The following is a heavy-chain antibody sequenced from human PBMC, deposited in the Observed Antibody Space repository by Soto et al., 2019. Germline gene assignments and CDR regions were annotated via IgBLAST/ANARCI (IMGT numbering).Heavy chain of an antibody. CDR1: GYTFTGYY. V-gene: IGHV1-2*02. CDR3: ALDRHNEQVLRFLEWFKQRHYYGMDV. CDR2: INPNSGGT. Sequence: ASVKVSCKASGYTFTGYYMHWVRQAPGQGLEWMGWINPNSGGTNYAQKFQGRVTMTRDTSISTAYMGLSRLRSDDTAVYYCALDRHNEQVLRFLEWFKQRHYYGMDVWGQGTTVTVSS. J-gene: IGHJ6*02. D-gene: IGHD3-3*01.